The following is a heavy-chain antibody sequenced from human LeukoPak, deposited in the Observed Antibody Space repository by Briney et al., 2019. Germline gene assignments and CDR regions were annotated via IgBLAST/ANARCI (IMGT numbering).Heavy chain of an antibody. Sequence: SSETLSLTCAVYGGSFSGYYWSWIRQPPGKGLEWIGEINHSGSTNYNPSLKSRVTISVDTSKNQFSLKLSSVTAADTAVYYCARRTFGRSTWFDPWGQGTLVTVSS. J-gene: IGHJ5*02. CDR3: ARRTFGRSTWFDP. D-gene: IGHD3-3*01. CDR2: INHSGST. V-gene: IGHV4-34*01. CDR1: GGSFSGYY.